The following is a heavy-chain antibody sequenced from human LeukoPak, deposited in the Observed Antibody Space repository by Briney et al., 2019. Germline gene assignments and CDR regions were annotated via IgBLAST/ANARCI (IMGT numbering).Heavy chain of an antibody. Sequence: GGSLRLSCTVSGFIFSDFSMSWVRQAPGKGLEWVAVISYDGSNKYYADSVKGRFTISRDNSKNTLYLQMNSLRAEDTAVYYCAKERGQWLADYWGQGTLVTVSS. J-gene: IGHJ4*02. CDR3: AKERGQWLADY. D-gene: IGHD6-19*01. CDR1: GFIFSDFS. V-gene: IGHV3-30*18. CDR2: ISYDGSNK.